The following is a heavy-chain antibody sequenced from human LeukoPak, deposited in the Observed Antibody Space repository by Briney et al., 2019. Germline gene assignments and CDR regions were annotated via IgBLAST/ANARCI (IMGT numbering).Heavy chain of an antibody. CDR1: GFTFRIYW. J-gene: IGHJ6*02. CDR2: IKHDGSEK. V-gene: IGHV3-7*04. Sequence: GGSLRLSCEASGFTFRIYWMSWVRQAPGKGLEWVANIKHDGSEKYYVDSVKGRFTIPRDNAKNSLYLQMNSLRAEDTAVYYCARDYFYPMDVWGQGTTVTVSS. CDR3: ARDYFYPMDV.